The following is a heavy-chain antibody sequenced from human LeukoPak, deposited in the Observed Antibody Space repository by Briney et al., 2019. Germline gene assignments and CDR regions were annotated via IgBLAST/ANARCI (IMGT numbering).Heavy chain of an antibody. CDR3: ARDKQGGLPLVRGGYFHY. CDR2: INPSGGST. V-gene: IGHV1-46*01. J-gene: IGHJ4*02. Sequence: ASVKVSCKASGYTFTKYYMHWVRQAPGQGLEWMGMINPSGGSTDYAQKFQGRVTITRDTSTSTVYMELSSLRSEDTAMYYCARDKQGGLPLVRGGYFHYWGQGTLVTVSS. CDR1: GYTFTKYY. D-gene: IGHD3-10*01.